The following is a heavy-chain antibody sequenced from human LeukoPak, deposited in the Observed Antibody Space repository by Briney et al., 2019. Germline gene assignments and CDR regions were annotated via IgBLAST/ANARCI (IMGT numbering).Heavy chain of an antibody. CDR3: AKEGLRYDFWSAYFYYFDY. J-gene: IGHJ4*02. Sequence: PGGSLRLSCAASGFTFSSYEMNWVRQAPGKGLEWVSAISGSGGSTYYADSVKGRFTISRDNSKNTLYLQMNSLRAEDTAVYYCAKEGLRYDFWSAYFYYFDYWGQGTLVTVSS. D-gene: IGHD3-3*01. CDR1: GFTFSSYE. V-gene: IGHV3-23*01. CDR2: ISGSGGST.